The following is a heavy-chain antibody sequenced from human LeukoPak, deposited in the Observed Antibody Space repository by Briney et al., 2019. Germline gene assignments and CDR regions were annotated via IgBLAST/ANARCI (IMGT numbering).Heavy chain of an antibody. CDR2: IKQDGSEK. Sequence: GGSLRLSCAASGFTLSRYWMSWVRQAPGKGLEWVANIKQDGSEKYYVDSVKGRFTITRDNAKNSLYLQMNSLRAEDTAVYYCARDSQPGIAAYWGQGTLVTVSS. J-gene: IGHJ4*02. CDR3: ARDSQPGIAAY. D-gene: IGHD6-13*01. V-gene: IGHV3-7*01. CDR1: GFTLSRYW.